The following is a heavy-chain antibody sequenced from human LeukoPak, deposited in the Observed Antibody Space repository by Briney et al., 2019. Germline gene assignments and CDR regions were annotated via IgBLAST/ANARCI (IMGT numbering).Heavy chain of an antibody. CDR3: ARSVVVITNDAFDI. D-gene: IGHD3-22*01. V-gene: IGHV1-69*04. Sequence: SVKVSCKASGGTFSSYAISWVRQAPGQGLEWMGRIIPILGIANYAQKFQGRVTITADKSTSTAYMELSSLRSEDTAVYYCARSVVVITNDAFDIWGQGTMVTASS. J-gene: IGHJ3*02. CDR2: IIPILGIA. CDR1: GGTFSSYA.